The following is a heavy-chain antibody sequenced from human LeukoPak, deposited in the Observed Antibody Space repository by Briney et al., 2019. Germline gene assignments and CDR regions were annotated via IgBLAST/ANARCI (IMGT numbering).Heavy chain of an antibody. CDR3: AKDSYGDYENFDY. D-gene: IGHD4-17*01. J-gene: IGHJ4*02. CDR2: IYSGGST. V-gene: IGHV3-53*01. CDR1: GFTVSSNY. Sequence: GGSLRLSCAASGFTVSSNYMSWVRQAPGKGLEWVSVIYSGGSTYYADSVKGRFTISRDNSKNTLYLQMNSLRAEDTAVYYCAKDSYGDYENFDYWGQGTLVTVSS.